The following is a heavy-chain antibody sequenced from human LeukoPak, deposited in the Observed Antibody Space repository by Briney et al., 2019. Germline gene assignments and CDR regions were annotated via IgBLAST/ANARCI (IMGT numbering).Heavy chain of an antibody. Sequence: GSLRLSCVASGFPFSSYWMTWVRQAPGKGLEWVANIKQDGSKKSYVDSVKGRFTISRDNAKNSLYLQMNSLRAEDTAIYYCTRVGYIDKGIDYWGQGTLVTVSS. CDR2: IKQDGSKK. D-gene: IGHD5-24*01. CDR1: GFPFSSYW. CDR3: TRVGYIDKGIDY. J-gene: IGHJ4*02. V-gene: IGHV3-7*04.